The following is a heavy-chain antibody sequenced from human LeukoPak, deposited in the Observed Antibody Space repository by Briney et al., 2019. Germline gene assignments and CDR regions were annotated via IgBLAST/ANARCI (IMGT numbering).Heavy chain of an antibody. D-gene: IGHD6-6*01. CDR1: GGSISNYY. CDR2: IFSSGST. J-gene: IGHJ6*03. CDR3: ARVGSSRRGGNYYYFMDV. V-gene: IGHV4-59*01. Sequence: SETLSLTCTVSGGSISNYYWTWIRQPPGKGLEWIGYIFSSGSTNYNPSLKSRVTISIDTSKNQFSLKLSSVTAADTAVFYCARVGSSRRGGNYYYFMDVWGKGTTVTVSS.